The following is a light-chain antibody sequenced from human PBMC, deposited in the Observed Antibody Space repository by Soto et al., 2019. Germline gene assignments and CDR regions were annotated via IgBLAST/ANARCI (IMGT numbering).Light chain of an antibody. Sequence: QSVLTQPASVSGSPGQSITISCTGTSTDVGGYDYVSWYPQHPGQVPKLMIYEVRKRPSGVSDRFSASKSGNTASLTISGLQADDEADYYCSSCTSSHTRVFGTGTKLTVL. V-gene: IGLV2-14*01. J-gene: IGLJ1*01. CDR2: EVR. CDR3: SSCTSSHTRV. CDR1: STDVGGYDY.